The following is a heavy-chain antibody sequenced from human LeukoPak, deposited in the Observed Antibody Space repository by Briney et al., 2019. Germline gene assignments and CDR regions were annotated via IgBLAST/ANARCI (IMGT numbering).Heavy chain of an antibody. Sequence: PGRSLRLSCAASGFTFSNYGMHWVRQAPGKGLEWVAVIWYDGSNKYYADSVKGRFTISRDNSKNTLYLQMNGLRAEDTAVYYCARAANNSDAFDVWGQGTMVTVSS. J-gene: IGHJ3*01. CDR3: ARAANNSDAFDV. D-gene: IGHD1-20*01. V-gene: IGHV3-33*01. CDR1: GFTFSNYG. CDR2: IWYDGSNK.